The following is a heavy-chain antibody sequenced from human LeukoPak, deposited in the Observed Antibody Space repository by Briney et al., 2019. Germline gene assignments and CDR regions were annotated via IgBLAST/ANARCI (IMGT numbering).Heavy chain of an antibody. D-gene: IGHD2/OR15-2a*01. CDR1: GFTFSSYW. V-gene: IGHV3-7*01. Sequence: PGGSLRLSCAASGFTFSSYWMSWVRQAPGKGLEWVANIKQDGSEKYYVDSVKGRFTISRDNAKNSLYLQMNSLRAEDTAVYYCAREVGALDFHFDYWGQGTLVTVSS. J-gene: IGHJ4*02. CDR3: AREVGALDFHFDY. CDR2: IKQDGSEK.